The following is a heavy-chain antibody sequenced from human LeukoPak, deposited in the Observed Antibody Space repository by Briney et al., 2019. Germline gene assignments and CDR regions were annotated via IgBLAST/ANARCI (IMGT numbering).Heavy chain of an antibody. CDR1: GGSISSGGYY. J-gene: IGHJ4*02. Sequence: PSQTLSLTCTVSGGSISSGGYYWSWIRQHPGKGLEWIGYIYYSGNTNYNPSLKSRVTISVDTSKNQFSLKLTSVTAADTAIYYCARPARYCSGGSCWDSWGQGTLVTVSS. V-gene: IGHV4-61*08. D-gene: IGHD2-15*01. CDR3: ARPARYCSGGSCWDS. CDR2: IYYSGNT.